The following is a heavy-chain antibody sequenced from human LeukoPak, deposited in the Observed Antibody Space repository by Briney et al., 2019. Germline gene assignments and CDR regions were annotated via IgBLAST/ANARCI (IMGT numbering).Heavy chain of an antibody. CDR3: AKVQKKRYCSGGSCYDLDY. J-gene: IGHJ4*02. CDR1: GFTFSSYG. Sequence: GGSLRLSCAASGFTFSSYGMHWVRQAPGKGLEWVAVISYDGSNKYYADSVKGRFTISRDNSKNTLYLQMNRLRAEDTAVYYCAKVQKKRYCSGGSCYDLDYWGQGTLVTVSS. D-gene: IGHD2-15*01. CDR2: ISYDGSNK. V-gene: IGHV3-30*18.